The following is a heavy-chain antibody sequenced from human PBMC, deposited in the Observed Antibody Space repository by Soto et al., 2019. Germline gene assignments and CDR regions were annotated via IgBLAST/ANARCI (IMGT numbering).Heavy chain of an antibody. Sequence: SETLSLTCTVSGGSISSYYWSWIRQPAGKGLEWIGRIYTSGSTNYNPSLKSRVTISVDTSKNQFSLKLSSVTAADTAVYYCARLYSSGWPRKNGMDVWGQGTTVTVYS. J-gene: IGHJ6*02. CDR3: ARLYSSGWPRKNGMDV. CDR1: GGSISSYY. D-gene: IGHD6-19*01. V-gene: IGHV4-4*07. CDR2: IYTSGST.